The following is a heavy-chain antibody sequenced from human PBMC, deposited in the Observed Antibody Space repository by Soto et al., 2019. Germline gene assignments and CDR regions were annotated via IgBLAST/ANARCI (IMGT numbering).Heavy chain of an antibody. Sequence: EVQLVESGGGLVQPGGALELSCAGSGFTLSDSSVNWVRQASGKGLEWVGRIASKTESEATVYAASVKGRITVARDDSKNTVYLQMGSLKTEDTAVYYCMSWDASSSAEQWGQGALVTVSS. J-gene: IGHJ4*02. V-gene: IGHV3-73*02. CDR3: MSWDASSSAEQ. CDR2: IASKTESEAT. CDR1: GFTLSDSS. D-gene: IGHD6-6*01.